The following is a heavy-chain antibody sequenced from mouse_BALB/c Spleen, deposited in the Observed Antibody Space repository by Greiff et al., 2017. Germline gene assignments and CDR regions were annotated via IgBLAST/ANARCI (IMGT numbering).Heavy chain of an antibody. CDR1: GFSLTSYG. V-gene: IGHV2-9*02. CDR3: AREGGYDVPSY. Sequence: VKLMESGPGLVAPSQSLSITCTVSGFSLTSYGVHWVRQPPGKGLEWLGVIWAGGSTNYNSALMSRLSISKDNSKSQVFLKMNSLQTDDTAMYYCAREGGYDVPSYWGQGTLVTVSA. J-gene: IGHJ3*01. D-gene: IGHD2-2*01. CDR2: IWAGGST.